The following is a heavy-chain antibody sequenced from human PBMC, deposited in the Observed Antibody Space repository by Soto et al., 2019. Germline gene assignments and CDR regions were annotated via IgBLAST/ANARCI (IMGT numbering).Heavy chain of an antibody. J-gene: IGHJ4*02. V-gene: IGHV1-69*06. CDR3: AKDSYYDILTGYSSYFDY. D-gene: IGHD3-9*01. CDR1: GGTFSSYA. CDR2: IIPIFGTA. Sequence: QVQLVQSGAEVKKPGSSVKVSCKASGGTFSSYAISWVRQAPGQGLEWMGGIIPIFGTANYAQKFQGRVTITADKSTSTAYMELSSLRSEDTAVYYCAKDSYYDILTGYSSYFDYWGQGTLVTVSS.